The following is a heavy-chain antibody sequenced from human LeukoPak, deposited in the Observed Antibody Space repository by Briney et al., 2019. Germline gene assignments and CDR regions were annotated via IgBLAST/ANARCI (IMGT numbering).Heavy chain of an antibody. CDR3: ARQESPFAAAGMTIDY. CDR1: GYTFTGYY. CDR2: INPNSGGT. Sequence: ASVKVSCKASGYTFTGYYMHWVRQAPGQGLEWMGWINPNSGGTNYAQKFQGRVTMTRDTSISTAYMELSRLRSDDTAVYYCARQESPFAAAGMTIDYWGQGTLVTVSS. V-gene: IGHV1-2*02. D-gene: IGHD6-13*01. J-gene: IGHJ4*02.